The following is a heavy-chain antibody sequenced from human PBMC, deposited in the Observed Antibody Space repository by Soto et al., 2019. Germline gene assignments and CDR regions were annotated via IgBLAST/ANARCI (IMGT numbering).Heavy chain of an antibody. J-gene: IGHJ4*02. D-gene: IGHD6-19*01. CDR3: ARAIAVGSTSLDY. Sequence: PGVSLRLSCAASGFSFSTYNMNWVRQAPGRGLEWVSYISSRSSTIYHADSVKGRFTISRDNAKNSLYLQMDSLRDEDTAVYFCARAIAVGSTSLDYWGLGTRVTVSS. CDR1: GFSFSTYN. V-gene: IGHV3-48*02. CDR2: ISSRSSTI.